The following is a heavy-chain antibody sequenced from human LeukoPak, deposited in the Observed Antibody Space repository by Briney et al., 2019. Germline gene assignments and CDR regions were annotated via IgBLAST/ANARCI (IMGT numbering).Heavy chain of an antibody. D-gene: IGHD5-18*01. Sequence: SLKVSCKASGGTFSSYAISWGSQAPGQRLGWVGGIFPIFGTANYAQKFKGRVTITADESTSTAYMELSSLRSEETAVYYCARGTPDTAMVNYYYYYYMDVWGKGTTVTISS. CDR3: ARGTPDTAMVNYYYYYYMDV. CDR1: GGTFSSYA. V-gene: IGHV1-69*13. CDR2: IFPIFGTA. J-gene: IGHJ6*03.